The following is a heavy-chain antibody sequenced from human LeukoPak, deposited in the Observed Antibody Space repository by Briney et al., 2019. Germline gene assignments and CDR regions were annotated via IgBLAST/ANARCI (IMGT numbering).Heavy chain of an antibody. CDR2: IIPIFGTA. CDR1: GGTFSSYA. Sequence: SVKVPCKASGGTFSSYAISWVRQAPGQGLEWMGGIIPIFGTANYAQKFQGRVTITTDESTSTAYMELSSLRSEDTAVYYCASGTSYDSSGYYLGYYFDYWGQGTLVTVSS. D-gene: IGHD3-22*01. CDR3: ASGTSYDSSGYYLGYYFDY. J-gene: IGHJ4*02. V-gene: IGHV1-69*05.